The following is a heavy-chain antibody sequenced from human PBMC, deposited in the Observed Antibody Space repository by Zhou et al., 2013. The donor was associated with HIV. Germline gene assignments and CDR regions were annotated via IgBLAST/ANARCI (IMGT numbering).Heavy chain of an antibody. CDR2: INPNSGDT. V-gene: IGHV1-2*02. CDR3: ARDRFYYDSSGNYGWNRYWYFDV. Sequence: QVQLVQSGAEVKKPGTSVKVSCKASGYTFTSYYMHWVRQAPGQGLEWMGWINPNSGDTKSAQNFQGRVTMTRDTSIRTAYMELTRLRSDDTAVYYCARDRFYYDSSGNYGWNRYWYFDVWAVAPWSLS. CDR1: GYTFTSYY. J-gene: IGHJ2*01. D-gene: IGHD3-22*01.